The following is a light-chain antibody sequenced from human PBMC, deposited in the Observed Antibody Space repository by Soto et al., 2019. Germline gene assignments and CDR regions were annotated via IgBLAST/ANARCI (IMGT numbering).Light chain of an antibody. V-gene: IGKV1-8*01. CDR2: AAS. CDR1: QGISSH. Sequence: AIRMTQSPSSLSASTGDRVTITCRASQGISSHLAWYQQKPGKAPKLLIYAASTLQSGVPSRFSGSGSGTDFTLSISCLQSEDFATYYCQQYYSYQWTFGQGTKVEIK. J-gene: IGKJ1*01. CDR3: QQYYSYQWT.